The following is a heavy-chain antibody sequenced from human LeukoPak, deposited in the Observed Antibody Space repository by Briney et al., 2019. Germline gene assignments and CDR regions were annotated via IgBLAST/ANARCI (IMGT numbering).Heavy chain of an antibody. Sequence: SETLSLTCTVSGGSISSYYGTWIRQPAGKGLEWIGRIYSSGGTNYNPSLKSRVTMSVDMSKNQFSLKLSSVTAADTAVYYCASYSGSNVYYGYWGPGTLVTVSS. CDR1: GGSISSYY. D-gene: IGHD1-26*01. CDR3: ASYSGSNVYYGY. J-gene: IGHJ4*02. CDR2: IYSSGGT. V-gene: IGHV4-4*07.